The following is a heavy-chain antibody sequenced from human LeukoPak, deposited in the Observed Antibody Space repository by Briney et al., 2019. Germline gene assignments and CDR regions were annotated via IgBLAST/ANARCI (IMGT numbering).Heavy chain of an antibody. CDR1: GFTFSSYA. J-gene: IGHJ4*02. V-gene: IGHV3-30*04. CDR3: AKAPVTSCRGAFCYPFDY. Sequence: GGSLRLSCAASGFTFSSYAMHGVRQAPGKGLEWVAVISYDGSDKYYADSVRGRFTISRDTSRSTLYLQMNSLRAEDAAVYYCAKAPVTSCRGAFCYPFDYWGQGTLVTVSS. CDR2: ISYDGSDK. D-gene: IGHD2-15*01.